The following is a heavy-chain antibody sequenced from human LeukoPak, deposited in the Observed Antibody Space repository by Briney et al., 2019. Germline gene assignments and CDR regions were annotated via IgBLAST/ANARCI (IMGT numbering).Heavy chain of an antibody. Sequence: SETLSLTCAVYGGSFSGYYWSWIRQPPGKGLEWIGEINHSGSTNYNPSLKSRVTISVDTSKNQFSLKLSSVTAADTAVYYCATPKGYYYGSGPGYFNYWGQGILVTVSS. CDR1: GGSFSGYY. CDR2: INHSGST. V-gene: IGHV4-34*01. J-gene: IGHJ4*02. CDR3: ATPKGYYYGSGPGYFNY. D-gene: IGHD3-10*01.